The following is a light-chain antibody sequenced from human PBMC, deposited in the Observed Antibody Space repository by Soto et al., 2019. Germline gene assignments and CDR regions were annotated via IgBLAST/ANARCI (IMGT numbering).Light chain of an antibody. CDR3: QQYNNWPPT. J-gene: IGKJ1*01. CDR1: QSVSSN. V-gene: IGKV3-15*01. CDR2: VAS. Sequence: EIVMTQSPGTLSVSPGERATLSCRASQSVSSNLAWYQQKPGQAPRLLIDVASTRATGIPARFSGSGSGTDFTLTISSLQSEDFAVYYCQQYNNWPPTFGQGNKVEIK.